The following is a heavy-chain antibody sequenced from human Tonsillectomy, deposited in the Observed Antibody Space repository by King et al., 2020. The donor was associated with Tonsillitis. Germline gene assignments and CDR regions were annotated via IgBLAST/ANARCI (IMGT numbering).Heavy chain of an antibody. J-gene: IGHJ6*02. CDR1: GFTFSSYA. V-gene: IGHV3-30-3*01. CDR3: ARDRLRYSSGWFGGYFYGLDV. CDR2: ISYDGSNK. Sequence: VQLVESGGGVVQPGRSLRLSCAASGFTFSSYAMHWVRQAPGKGLEWVAVISYDGSNKYYADSVKGRITISRDNSKNTLYLQMNGLRAEDTAVYYCARDRLRYSSGWFGGYFYGLDVWGQGTTVTVSS. D-gene: IGHD6-19*01.